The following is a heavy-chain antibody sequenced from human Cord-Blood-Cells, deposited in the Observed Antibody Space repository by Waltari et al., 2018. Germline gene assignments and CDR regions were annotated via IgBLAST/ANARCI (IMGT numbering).Heavy chain of an antibody. CDR1: GYTFTGSS. CDR3: ARGQAAAAALDY. V-gene: IGHV1-2*04. Sequence: QVQLVQSGAEVKKPGASVNGSWQASGYTFTGSSMHRVRQDPGQGLERMGWINPNSGCTNYAQKFQGWVTMTRDTSISTAYMELNRLRSDDTAVYYCARGQAAAAALDYWGQGTLVTVSS. D-gene: IGHD6-13*01. CDR2: INPNSGCT. J-gene: IGHJ4*02.